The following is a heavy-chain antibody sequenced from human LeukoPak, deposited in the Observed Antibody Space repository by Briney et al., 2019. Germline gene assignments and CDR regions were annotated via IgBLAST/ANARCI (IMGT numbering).Heavy chain of an antibody. D-gene: IGHD2-15*01. CDR1: GFTFSEYG. CDR3: AREGCSGGSCLGWFDP. CDR2: FTTSSPSI. Sequence: GGSLRLSCAASGFTFSEYGMSWVRQAPGKGLEWVSSFTTSSPSIYYADSVKGRFIISRDNAKTSVYLQMDSLRVEDTAVYYCAREGCSGGSCLGWFDPWGQGTLVTVSS. J-gene: IGHJ5*02. V-gene: IGHV3-21*01.